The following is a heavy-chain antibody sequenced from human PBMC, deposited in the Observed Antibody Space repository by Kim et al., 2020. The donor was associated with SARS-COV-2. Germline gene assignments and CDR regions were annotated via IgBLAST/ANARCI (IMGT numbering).Heavy chain of an antibody. Sequence: GGSLRLSCAASGFTFDDYAMHWVRQAPGKGLEWVSGISWNSGSIGYPDSVKGRFTISRDNAKNSLYLQMNSLRAEDTALYYCAKGRIVVVPAAMMGDAFDIWGQGTMVTVSS. CDR2: ISWNSGSI. CDR1: GFTFDDYA. V-gene: IGHV3-9*01. J-gene: IGHJ3*02. CDR3: AKGRIVVVPAAMMGDAFDI. D-gene: IGHD2-2*01.